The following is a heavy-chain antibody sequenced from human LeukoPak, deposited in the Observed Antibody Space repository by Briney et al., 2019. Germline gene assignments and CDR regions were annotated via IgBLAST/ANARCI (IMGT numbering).Heavy chain of an antibody. CDR1: GGTFSSYA. CDR2: IIPIFGTA. CDR3: GAFLGYGDTVIDY. J-gene: IGHJ4*02. Sequence: SVKVSCKASGGTFSSYAISWVRQAPRQGLEWMGGIIPIFGTANYAQKFQGRVTITADESTSTAYMELSSLRSEDTAVYYCGAFLGYGDTVIDYWGQGTLVTVSS. D-gene: IGHD4-17*01. V-gene: IGHV1-69*13.